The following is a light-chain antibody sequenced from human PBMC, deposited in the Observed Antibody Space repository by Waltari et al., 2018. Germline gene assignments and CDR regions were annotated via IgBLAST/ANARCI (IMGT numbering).Light chain of an antibody. J-gene: IGKJ2*01. V-gene: IGKV1-NL1*01. Sequence: DIQMTQSPSSLSASVEDRVTITCRASQAIRNYLAWYQQKPGKAPKLLLHDASRLESGVPSRFSGSGSGTHYALTITTLQPKDFATYYCQQYYTFHTFGQGTKLEIK. CDR3: QQYYTFHT. CDR2: DAS. CDR1: QAIRNY.